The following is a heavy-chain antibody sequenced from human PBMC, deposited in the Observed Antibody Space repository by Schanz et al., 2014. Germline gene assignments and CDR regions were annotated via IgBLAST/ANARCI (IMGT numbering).Heavy chain of an antibody. CDR2: ITYNGGTI. CDR1: RFTVTNAW. D-gene: IGHD1-26*01. CDR3: ARGGSGSHYRLDY. J-gene: IGHJ4*02. V-gene: IGHV3-48*01. Sequence: VQLVESGGGVVQPGRSLRLSCAASRFTVTNAWMSWVRQAPGKGLEWISYITYNGGTIYYADSMKGRFTVSRDNAENALYLQMNSLRAEDTGLYFCARGGSGSHYRLDYWGQGTLVTVSS.